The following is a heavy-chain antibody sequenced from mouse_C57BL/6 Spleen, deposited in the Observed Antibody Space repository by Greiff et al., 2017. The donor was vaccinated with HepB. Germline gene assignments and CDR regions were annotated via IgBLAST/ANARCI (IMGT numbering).Heavy chain of an antibody. CDR2: INPSNGGT. J-gene: IGHJ4*01. CDR1: GYTFTSYW. CDR3: ARSGLRRRDAMDY. Sequence: VQLQQPGTELVKPGASVKLSCKASGYTFTSYWMHWVKQRPGQGLEWIGNINPSNGGTNYNEKFKSKATLTVDKSSSTAYMQLSSLTSEDSAVYYCARSGLRRRDAMDYWGQGTSVTVSS. D-gene: IGHD2-4*01. V-gene: IGHV1-53*01.